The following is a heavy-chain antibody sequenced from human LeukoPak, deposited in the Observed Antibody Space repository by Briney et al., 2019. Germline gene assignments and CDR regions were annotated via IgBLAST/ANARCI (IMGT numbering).Heavy chain of an antibody. V-gene: IGHV3-73*01. CDR2: IRSKANSYAT. CDR1: GFTFSGSA. CDR3: TRRDDFWSGYHDY. Sequence: GGSLKLSCAASGFTFSGSAMHWVRQASGKGLEWVARIRSKANSYATAYAASVKGRFTISRDDAKNTAYLQMNSLKTEDTAVYYCTRRDDFWSGYHDYWGQGTLVTVSS. J-gene: IGHJ4*02. D-gene: IGHD3-3*01.